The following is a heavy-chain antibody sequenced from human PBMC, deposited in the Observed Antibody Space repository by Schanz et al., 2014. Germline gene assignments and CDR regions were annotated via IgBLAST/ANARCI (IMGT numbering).Heavy chain of an antibody. D-gene: IGHD6-13*01. CDR3: AKGRSSSWSDPEYFDY. CDR2: ISGSGSST. Sequence: EVQLVESGGNLVQPGGSLRLSCVASGFTFSSNSMNWVRQAPGEGMEWVSGISGSGSSTYYADSVKGRFTISRDNSKNTLYLQMNSLRVEDTAVYYCAKGRSSSWSDPEYFDYWGQGTLVTVSS. CDR1: GFTFSSNS. V-gene: IGHV3-23*04. J-gene: IGHJ4*02.